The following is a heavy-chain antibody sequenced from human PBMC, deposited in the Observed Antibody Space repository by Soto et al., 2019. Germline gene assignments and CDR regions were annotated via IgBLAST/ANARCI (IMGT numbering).Heavy chain of an antibody. J-gene: IGHJ4*02. Sequence: QVHLRESGPGLVKSSETLSLTCTVSGDSVTNSFWSWMRPPPGKGLAWVGHMYHGGRTNYSPSLKSRVTMSLDSSRNQCSLNLSSVTAADTAVYFCARDPGYCTNGVCPIFDFWGQGLLVAVSS. CDR2: MYHGGRT. CDR1: GDSVTNSF. CDR3: ARDPGYCTNGVCPIFDF. V-gene: IGHV4-59*02. D-gene: IGHD2-8*01.